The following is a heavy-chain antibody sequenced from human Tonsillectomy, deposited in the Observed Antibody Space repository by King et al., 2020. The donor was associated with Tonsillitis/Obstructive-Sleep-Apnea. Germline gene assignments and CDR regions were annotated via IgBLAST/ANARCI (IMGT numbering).Heavy chain of an antibody. CDR2: ISSSSSTI. Sequence: VQLVESGGGLVQPGGSLRLSCAASGFTFSSYSMNWVRQAPGKGLEWVSYISSSSSTIYYADSVKGRFTLSRDNAKNSLYLQMNSLRDEDTAVYYCARDTGGDFWSGYSTRYMDVWGKGTTVTVSS. CDR3: ARDTGGDFWSGYSTRYMDV. J-gene: IGHJ6*03. V-gene: IGHV3-48*02. D-gene: IGHD3-3*01. CDR1: GFTFSSYS.